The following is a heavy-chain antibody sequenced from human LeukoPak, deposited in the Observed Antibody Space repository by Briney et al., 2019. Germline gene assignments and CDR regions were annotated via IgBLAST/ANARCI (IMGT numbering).Heavy chain of an antibody. CDR2: IYYSGNT. Sequence: SETLSPTCAVYGGSFSAYYWSWIRQPPGKGLEWIGGIYYSGNTYYNPSLKSRVTISVDTSKNQFSLKLSSVTAADTAVYYCARLGAGPTYYDFWSGYSSFYFDYWGQGTLVTVSS. V-gene: IGHV4-34*01. CDR1: GGSFSAYY. D-gene: IGHD3-3*01. J-gene: IGHJ4*02. CDR3: ARLGAGPTYYDFWSGYSSFYFDY.